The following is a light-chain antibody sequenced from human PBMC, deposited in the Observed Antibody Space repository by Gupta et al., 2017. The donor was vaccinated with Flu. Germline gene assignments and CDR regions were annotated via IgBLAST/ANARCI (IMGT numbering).Light chain of an antibody. Sequence: QVVLTQSPSASASLGASVKLTCTLSSRHSTYDIAWHQHQPEKCPRFLMPVSGGGRYRKGDGIPDRFSGSTSGAERFLIISSLQSEDEADYYCQTWGTGYRVFGGGTKLTVL. CDR2: VSGGGRY. V-gene: IGLV4-69*01. CDR1: SRHSTYD. J-gene: IGLJ3*02. CDR3: QTWGTGYRV.